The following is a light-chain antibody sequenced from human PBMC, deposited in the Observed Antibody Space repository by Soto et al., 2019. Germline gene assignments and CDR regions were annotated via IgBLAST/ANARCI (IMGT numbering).Light chain of an antibody. CDR2: AAS. V-gene: IGKV1-39*01. J-gene: IGKJ1*01. CDR1: QTISTN. CDR3: QQSYSTPWT. Sequence: DIQMTQSPTSLSASVGDRVTITCRASQTISTNLNWYQQKAGKAPKLLIYAASSLQSGVPSRFSGRGSATDFTLTINSLQPADFATYYCQQSYSTPWTFGQGTKVEI.